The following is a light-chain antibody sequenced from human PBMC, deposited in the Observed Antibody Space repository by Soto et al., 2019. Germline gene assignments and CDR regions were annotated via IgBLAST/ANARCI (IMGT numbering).Light chain of an antibody. V-gene: IGLV2-14*01. CDR3: SSYTSSSTYV. J-gene: IGLJ1*01. Sequence: QSVLTQPASVSGSPGQSITISCTGTSSDVGGFDYVSWYQQHPGKAPKLIIYGVGNRPSGASNRFSGSKSGDTASLTISGLQAEDEANYYCSSYTSSSTYVFGTGTKLTVL. CDR1: SSDVGGFDY. CDR2: GVG.